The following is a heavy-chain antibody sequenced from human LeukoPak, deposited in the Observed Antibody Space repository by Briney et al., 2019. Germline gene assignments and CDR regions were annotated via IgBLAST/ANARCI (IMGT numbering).Heavy chain of an antibody. CDR1: GGSFSGYY. J-gene: IGHJ4*02. CDR2: INHSGST. D-gene: IGHD5-18*01. V-gene: IGHV4-34*01. CDR3: AREAQELYSYGFPDY. Sequence: PSETLSLTCAVYGGSFSGYYWSWIRQPPGKGLEWIGEINHSGSTNYNPSLKSRVTISVDTSKNQFSLKLSSVTAADTAVYYCAREAQELYSYGFPDYWGQGTLVTVSS.